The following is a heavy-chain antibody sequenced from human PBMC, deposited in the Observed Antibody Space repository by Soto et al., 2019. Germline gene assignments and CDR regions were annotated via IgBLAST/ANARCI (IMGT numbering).Heavy chain of an antibody. D-gene: IGHD6-13*01. CDR1: GFTFSSYA. J-gene: IGHJ4*02. CDR2: ISGSGGST. V-gene: IGHV3-23*01. Sequence: EVPLLESGGGLVQPGGSLRLSCAASGFTFSSYAMSWVRQAPGKGLEWVSAISGSGGSTYYADSVKGRFTISRDNSKNTLYLQMNSLRAEDTAVYYCAKVGSSWTHFDYWGQGTLVTVSS. CDR3: AKVGSSWTHFDY.